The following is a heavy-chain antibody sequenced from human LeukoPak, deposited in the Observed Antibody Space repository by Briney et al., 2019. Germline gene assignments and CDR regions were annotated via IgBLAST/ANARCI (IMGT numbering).Heavy chain of an antibody. Sequence: PGGSLRLSCAASGFTFSSYAMSWVRQAPGKGLEWVSAISGSGGSTYYADSVKGRFTISRDNSKNTLYLQMNSLRAEDTAVYYCARDQVAGTSYFDYWGQGTLVTVSS. CDR1: GFTFSSYA. CDR2: ISGSGGST. D-gene: IGHD6-19*01. J-gene: IGHJ4*02. CDR3: ARDQVAGTSYFDY. V-gene: IGHV3-23*01.